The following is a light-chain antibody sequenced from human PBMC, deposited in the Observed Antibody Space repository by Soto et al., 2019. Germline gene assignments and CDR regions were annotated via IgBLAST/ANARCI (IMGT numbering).Light chain of an antibody. CDR1: SSDVGAYNY. V-gene: IGLV2-8*01. CDR3: SSYAGTNNWDVV. Sequence: QSALTQPPSASGSPGQSVTISCTGTSSDVGAYNYVSWYQQHPGKAPTLIIYEVNKRPSGVPDRFSGSKSGNTASLTVSGLQAEDEADYYCSSYAGTNNWDVVFGGGTKVTVL. J-gene: IGLJ2*01. CDR2: EVN.